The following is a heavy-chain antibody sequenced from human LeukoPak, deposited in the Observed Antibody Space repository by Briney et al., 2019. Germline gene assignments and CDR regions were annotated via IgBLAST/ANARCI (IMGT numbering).Heavy chain of an antibody. J-gene: IGHJ3*02. CDR2: IIPIFGTA. CDR3: ARESGAPLCSGSSCPDAFDI. CDR1: GGTFSSYA. V-gene: IGHV1-69*06. Sequence: ASVKVSCKASGGTFSSYAISWVRQAPGQGLEWMGGIIPIFGTANYAQKFQGRVTITADKSTSTAYMELSSLRSEDTAVYYCARESGAPLCSGSSCPDAFDIWGQGTMVTVSS. D-gene: IGHD2-15*01.